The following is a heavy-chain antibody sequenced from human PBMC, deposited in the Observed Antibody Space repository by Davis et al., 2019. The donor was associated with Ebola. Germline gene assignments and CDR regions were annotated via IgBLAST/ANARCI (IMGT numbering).Heavy chain of an antibody. CDR2: IDPSDSYT. D-gene: IGHD2-2*01. CDR1: GYSFTSYW. Sequence: GGSLRLSCKGSGYSFTSYWISWVRQMPGKGLEWMGRIDPSDSYTNYSPSFQGHVTISADKSISTAYLQWSSLKASDTAMYYCAAEAGAMAMDYWGQGTLVTVSS. CDR3: AAEAGAMAMDY. J-gene: IGHJ4*02. V-gene: IGHV5-10-1*01.